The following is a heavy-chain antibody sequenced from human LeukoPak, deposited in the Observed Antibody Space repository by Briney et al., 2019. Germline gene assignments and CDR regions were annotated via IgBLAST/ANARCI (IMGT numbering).Heavy chain of an antibody. CDR1: SAYMGSFF. CDR3: ARGRPNTSVLDF. D-gene: IGHD2-2*02. Sequence: SETLSLTCTVSSAYMGSFFWTWIRQPAGKRLEWIGHIYTTGSTKYNPSLKSRITMSVDMSKESFSLRLRSVTAADTAVYYCARGRPNTSVLDFWGQGTLVTVSS. V-gene: IGHV4-4*07. J-gene: IGHJ4*02. CDR2: IYTTGST.